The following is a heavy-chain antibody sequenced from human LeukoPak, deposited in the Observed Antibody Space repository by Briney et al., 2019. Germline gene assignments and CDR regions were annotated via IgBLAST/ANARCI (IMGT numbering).Heavy chain of an antibody. CDR2: IWYDGNKK. V-gene: IGHV3-33*01. D-gene: IGHD3-10*01. CDR1: GFTFGNYG. J-gene: IGHJ6*03. Sequence: GRSLRLSRAASGFTFGNYGMHWVRQAPGKGLEWVAVIWYDGNKKYYADSVKGRFTISRDNSKNTLYLQMNSLRAEDTAVYYCARDLGLYSPPNYYYFYMDVWGKGTTVTVSS. CDR3: ARDLGLYSPPNYYYFYMDV.